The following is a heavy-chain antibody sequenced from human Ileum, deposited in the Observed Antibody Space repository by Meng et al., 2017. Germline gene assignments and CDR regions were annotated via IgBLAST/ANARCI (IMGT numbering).Heavy chain of an antibody. D-gene: IGHD3-10*01. J-gene: IGHJ2*01. CDR2: IHHSGST. V-gene: IGHV4-34*01. CDR1: GGSFSGYY. Sequence: QVQLQQWGAGLLKPSETLSLTCAVYGGSFSGYYWTWIRQPPGKGLEWIGEIHHSGSTNYNLSLKSRVTMSIDTSKIQFSLELSSVTAADAAVYYCARYGGSGSYWHFDPWGRGTLVTVSS. CDR3: ARYGGSGSYWHFDP.